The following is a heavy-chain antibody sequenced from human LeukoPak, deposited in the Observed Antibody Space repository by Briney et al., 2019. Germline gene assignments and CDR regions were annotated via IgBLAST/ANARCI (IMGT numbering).Heavy chain of an antibody. CDR3: ARGPRRITMVRGPGGAFDI. J-gene: IGHJ3*02. D-gene: IGHD3-10*01. CDR2: ISYDGSNK. CDR1: GFTFSSYA. V-gene: IGHV3-30-3*01. Sequence: PGGSLRLSCAASGFTFSSYAMHWVRQAPGKGLEWVAVISYDGSNKYCADSVKGRFTISRDNSKNTLYLQMNSLRAEDTAVYYCARGPRRITMVRGPGGAFDIWGQGTMVTVSS.